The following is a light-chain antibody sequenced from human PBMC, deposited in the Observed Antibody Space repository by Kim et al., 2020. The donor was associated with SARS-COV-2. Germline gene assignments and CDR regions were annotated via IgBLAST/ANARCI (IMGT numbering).Light chain of an antibody. V-gene: IGKV3-15*01. CDR1: QSVSSK. CDR3: QEYGNWPPWT. J-gene: IGKJ1*01. Sequence: EIVLTQSPATLSVSPGETATLSCRASQSVSSKLAWYQQKPGQPPRLLLYGASTRATGIPARFIGSGSGTEFTLTISSLQSEDFAVYYCQEYGNWPPWTFGQGTKVDIK. CDR2: GAS.